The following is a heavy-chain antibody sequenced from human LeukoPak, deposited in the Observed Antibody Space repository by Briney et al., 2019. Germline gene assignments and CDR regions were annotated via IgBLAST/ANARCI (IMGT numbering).Heavy chain of an antibody. CDR1: GFTFSRYS. V-gene: IGHV3-21*01. CDR3: ARLIPKNYYDSSGYNDY. Sequence: GGSLRLSCAASGFTFSRYSMNWVRQAPGKGLEWVSSISSSSRSIYYADSLKGRFTISRDNAKNSLYLQMNSLRAEDTAVYYCARLIPKNYYDSSGYNDYWGQGTLVTVSS. D-gene: IGHD3-22*01. CDR2: ISSSSRSI. J-gene: IGHJ4*02.